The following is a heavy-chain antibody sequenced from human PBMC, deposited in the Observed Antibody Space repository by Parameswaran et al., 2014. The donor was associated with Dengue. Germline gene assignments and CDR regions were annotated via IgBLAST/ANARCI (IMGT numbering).Heavy chain of an antibody. CDR3: ARRALGYGSGWPTDY. Sequence: SGPTLVKSTQTLTLTCSFSGFSLSTDGVGVGWIRQPPGKALEWLALVYYNNDRRYSPSLKNRLTITKDTSKNQVVLTMTNMGPVDTATYYCARRALGYGSGWPTDYWGQGTLVTVSS. J-gene: IGHJ4*02. V-gene: IGHV2-5*01. D-gene: IGHD6-19*01. CDR2: VYYNNDR. CDR1: GFSLSTDGVG.